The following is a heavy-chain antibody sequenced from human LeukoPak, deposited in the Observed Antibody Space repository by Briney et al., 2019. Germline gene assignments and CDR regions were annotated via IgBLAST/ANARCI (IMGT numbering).Heavy chain of an antibody. CDR1: GFTFSTYS. Sequence: GGSLRLSCAASGFTFSTYSMNWVRQAPGKGLEWVSSISSSSSYIYYADSVKGRFTISRDNAKNSLYLQMNSLRAEDTAVYYCTRPKQQMVPSYEYWGQGTLVTVSS. D-gene: IGHD6-13*01. CDR2: ISSSSSYI. CDR3: TRPKQQMVPSYEY. J-gene: IGHJ4*02. V-gene: IGHV3-21*01.